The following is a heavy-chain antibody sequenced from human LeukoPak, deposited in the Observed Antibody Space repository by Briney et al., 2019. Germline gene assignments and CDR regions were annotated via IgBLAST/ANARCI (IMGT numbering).Heavy chain of an antibody. Sequence: ASVKVSCKASGYTFTSYDINWVRQATGQGLEWMGWMNPNSGNTGYAQKFQGRVTMTRNTSISTAYMELSSLRSEDTAVYYCATMLRQQLVHWFDPWGQGTLVTVSS. CDR2: MNPNSGNT. V-gene: IGHV1-8*01. D-gene: IGHD6-13*01. J-gene: IGHJ5*02. CDR3: ATMLRQQLVHWFDP. CDR1: GYTFTSYD.